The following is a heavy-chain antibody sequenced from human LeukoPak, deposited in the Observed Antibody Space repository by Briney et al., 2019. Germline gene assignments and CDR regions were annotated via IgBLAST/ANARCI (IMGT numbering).Heavy chain of an antibody. D-gene: IGHD2-2*02. V-gene: IGHV3-30*02. CDR1: GFTFSSYG. CDR3: AKDSQGYCSSTSCYMGEYDY. CDR2: IRYDGSNK. Sequence: GGSLRLSYAASGFTFSSYGMHWVRQAPGKGLEWVAFIRYDGSNKYYADSVKGRFTISRDNSKNTLYLQMNSLRAEDTAVYYCAKDSQGYCSSTSCYMGEYDYWGQGTLVTVSS. J-gene: IGHJ4*02.